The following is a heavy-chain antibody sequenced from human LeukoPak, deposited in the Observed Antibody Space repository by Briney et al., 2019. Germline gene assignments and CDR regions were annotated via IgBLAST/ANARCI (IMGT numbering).Heavy chain of an antibody. V-gene: IGHV3-48*03. CDR3: AELGITMIGGV. J-gene: IGHJ6*04. CDR1: GVTFDDYA. D-gene: IGHD3-10*02. CDR2: INGSGGTT. Sequence: GGSLRLSCAASGVTFDDYAMHWVRQAPGKGLEWVSDINGSGGTTYYADSVKGRFTISRDNAKNSLYLQMNSLRAEDTAVYYCAELGITMIGGVWGKGTTVTISS.